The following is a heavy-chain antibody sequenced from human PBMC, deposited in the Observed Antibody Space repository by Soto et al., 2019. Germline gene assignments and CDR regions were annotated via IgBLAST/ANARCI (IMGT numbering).Heavy chain of an antibody. CDR2: INHSGST. J-gene: IGHJ4*02. V-gene: IGHV4-34*01. D-gene: IGHD3-22*01. Sequence: QVQLQQWGAGLLKPSETLSLTCAVYGGSFSGYYWSWIRQPPGKGLEWIGEINHSGSTNYNPSLKSRVTISVDTSKNQFSLKLSSVTAADTAVYYCARRGPTYYYDSSGYYLDYWGQGTLVTVSS. CDR1: GGSFSGYY. CDR3: ARRGPTYYYDSSGYYLDY.